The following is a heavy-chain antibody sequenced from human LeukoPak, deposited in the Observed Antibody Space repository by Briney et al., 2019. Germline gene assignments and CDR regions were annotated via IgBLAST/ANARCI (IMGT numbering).Heavy chain of an antibody. CDR3: ARDIPDY. CDR1: GFTFSTYS. Sequence: PGGSLRLSCAASGFTFSTYSMNWVRQAPGKGLEWVSSIRRSSTNIYYADSVKGRFTISRDNAKNSLYLQMNSLRAEDTAVYYCARDIPDYWGQGTQVTVSP. CDR2: IRRSSTNI. J-gene: IGHJ4*02. V-gene: IGHV3-21*01.